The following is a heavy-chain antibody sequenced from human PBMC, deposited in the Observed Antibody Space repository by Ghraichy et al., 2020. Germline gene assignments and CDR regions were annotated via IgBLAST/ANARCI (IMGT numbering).Heavy chain of an antibody. J-gene: IGHJ5*02. CDR1: GFTFSSYA. V-gene: IGHV3-23*01. D-gene: IGHD2-2*02. CDR3: AKYGVGVVPAAIPYNWFDP. Sequence: GGSLRLSCAASGFTFSSYAMSWVRQAPGKGLEWVSAISGSGGSTYYADSVKGRFTISRDNSKNTLYLQMNSLRAEDTAVYYCAKYGVGVVPAAIPYNWFDPWGQGTLVTVSS. CDR2: ISGSGGST.